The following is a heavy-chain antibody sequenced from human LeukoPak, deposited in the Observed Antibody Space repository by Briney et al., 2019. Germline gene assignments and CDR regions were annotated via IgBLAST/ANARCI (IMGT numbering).Heavy chain of an antibody. CDR1: GFTFSDYY. CDR2: IRSKAYGGTT. V-gene: IGHV3-49*04. J-gene: IGHJ4*02. Sequence: GGSLRLSCTASGFTFSDYYMSWVRQAPGKGLEWVGFIRSKAYGGTTEYAASVKGRFTISRDDSKSIAYLQMNSLKTEDTAVYYCTRGVQYYYGSAAFDYWGQGTLVTVSS. D-gene: IGHD3-10*01. CDR3: TRGVQYYYGSAAFDY.